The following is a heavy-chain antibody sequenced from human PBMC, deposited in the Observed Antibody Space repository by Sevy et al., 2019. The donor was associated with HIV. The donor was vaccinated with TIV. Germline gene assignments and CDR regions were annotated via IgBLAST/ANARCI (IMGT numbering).Heavy chain of an antibody. V-gene: IGHV3-9*03. D-gene: IGHD2-15*01. CDR1: GFTFDDYG. CDR3: AKGAGSSLLSAIAY. CDR2: ISWNSDTI. Sequence: GGSLRLSCAASGFTFDDYGMHWVRQAPGKGLEWVSGISWNSDTIVYADSAKGRFTLSRDNARNSLYLQMNSLRVEDMAFYYCAKGAGSSLLSAIAYWGQGTLVTVSS. J-gene: IGHJ4*02.